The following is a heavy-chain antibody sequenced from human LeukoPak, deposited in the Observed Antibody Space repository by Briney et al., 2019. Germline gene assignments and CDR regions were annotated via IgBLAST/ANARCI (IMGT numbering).Heavy chain of an antibody. D-gene: IGHD1-26*01. CDR3: ARARSYLNWFDP. J-gene: IGHJ5*02. CDR2: IYYSGST. Sequence: SETLSLTSTVSGGSISSSSYYWGWIRQPPGKGLEWIGSIYYSGSTYYNPSLKSRVTISVDTSKNHFSLKLSSVTAADTAVYYCARARSYLNWFDPWGQGTLVTVSS. V-gene: IGHV4-39*07. CDR1: GGSISSSSYY.